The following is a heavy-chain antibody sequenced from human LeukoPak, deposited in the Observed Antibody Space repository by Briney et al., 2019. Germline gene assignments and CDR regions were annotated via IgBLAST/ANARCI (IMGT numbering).Heavy chain of an antibody. CDR3: ARDSWSGCLDY. Sequence: QPGGSLRLSCAASGFTFSSYWMSWVRQAPGKGLEWVANIKQDGSEKYYVDSVKGRFTISRDNAKNSLYLQMNSLSAEDTAVYYCARDSWSGCLDYWGQGTLVTVSS. CDR1: GFTFSSYW. D-gene: IGHD3-3*01. J-gene: IGHJ4*02. V-gene: IGHV3-7*01. CDR2: IKQDGSEK.